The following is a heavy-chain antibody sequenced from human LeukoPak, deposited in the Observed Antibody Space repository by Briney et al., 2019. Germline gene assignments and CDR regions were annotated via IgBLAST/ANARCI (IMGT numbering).Heavy chain of an antibody. CDR2: IKQDGSEK. CDR3: AKDHRPFSSAVAGILGY. V-gene: IGHV3-7*01. D-gene: IGHD6-19*01. Sequence: GGSLRLSCAASGFTFSSHWMSWVRQAPGKGLEWVANIKQDGSEKYYVDSVKGRFTISRENAKNSLYLQMNSLRAEDTAVYYCAKDHRPFSSAVAGILGYWGQGTLVTVSS. CDR1: GFTFSSHW. J-gene: IGHJ4*02.